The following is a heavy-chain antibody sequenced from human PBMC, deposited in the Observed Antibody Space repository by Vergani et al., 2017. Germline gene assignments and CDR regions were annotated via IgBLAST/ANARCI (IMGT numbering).Heavy chain of an antibody. V-gene: IGHV3-30*03. Sequence: VQVVESGGGLVQPGGSLRLSCAASGFIFSDHYMHWVRQAPGKGLEWVAVISYDGSNKYYADSVKGRFTISRDNSKNTLYLQMNSLRAEDTAVYYCARAPDWNLGDYWGQGTLVTVSS. CDR3: ARAPDWNLGDY. CDR2: ISYDGSNK. D-gene: IGHD1-7*01. CDR1: GFIFSDHY. J-gene: IGHJ4*02.